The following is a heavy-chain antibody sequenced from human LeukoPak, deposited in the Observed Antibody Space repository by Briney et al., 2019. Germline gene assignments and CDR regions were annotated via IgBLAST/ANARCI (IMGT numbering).Heavy chain of an antibody. Sequence: PSETLSLTCSVSGGSISSSSYYWGWIRQPPGKGLEWIGYIYYSGSTNYNPSLKSRVTISVDTSKNQFSLKLSSVTAADTAVYYCARHASYDSSGYLFDYWGQGTLVTVSS. CDR2: IYYSGST. CDR1: GGSISSSSYY. CDR3: ARHASYDSSGYLFDY. J-gene: IGHJ4*02. V-gene: IGHV4-61*05. D-gene: IGHD3-22*01.